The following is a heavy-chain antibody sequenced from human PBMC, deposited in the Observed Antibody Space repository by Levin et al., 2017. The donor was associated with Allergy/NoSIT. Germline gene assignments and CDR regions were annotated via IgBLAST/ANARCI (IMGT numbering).Heavy chain of an antibody. J-gene: IGHJ5*02. D-gene: IGHD2-15*01. CDR1: DGSISSNNYY. CDR3: ARQKFYCSGGSCYSGWFDP. Sequence: GSLRLSCTVSDGSISSNNYYWGWIRQPPGKGLEWIGIIYYSGSTYCNPSLKNRVTISVDTSKNQFSLKLNSVTAADTAVYYCARQKFYCSGGSCYSGWFDPWGQGTLVTVSS. CDR2: IYYSGST. V-gene: IGHV4-39*01.